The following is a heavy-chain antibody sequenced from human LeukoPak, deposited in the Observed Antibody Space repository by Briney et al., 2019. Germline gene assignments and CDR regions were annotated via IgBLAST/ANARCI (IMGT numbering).Heavy chain of an antibody. CDR1: GYTFTGYY. Sequence: GASVNVSFKASGYTFTGYYMHWVRQAPGQGLDWMGWINPNSGGTNYAQKFQGRVNMTRDTSISTAYMELSRLRSDDTAVYYCAREYYDSSGYYPDYWGQGTLVTVSS. D-gene: IGHD3-22*01. CDR2: INPNSGGT. V-gene: IGHV1-2*02. CDR3: AREYYDSSGYYPDY. J-gene: IGHJ4*02.